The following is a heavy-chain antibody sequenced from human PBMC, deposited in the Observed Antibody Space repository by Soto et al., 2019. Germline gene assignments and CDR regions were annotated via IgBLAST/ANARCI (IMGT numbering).Heavy chain of an antibody. CDR1: GGSISSCGCS. Sequence: SETLSLTCAVSGGSISSCGCSWSWIRQPPGKGLEWIGYIYHSGSTYFNPSVKSRVTISVDRSKNQLSLQCSSVTAGAGAVYSCARGGYSYGYVSYYYRMDVWGQGTTVTVSS. J-gene: IGHJ6*02. CDR3: ARGGYSYGYVSYYYRMDV. D-gene: IGHD5-18*01. V-gene: IGHV4-30-2*01. CDR2: IYHSGST.